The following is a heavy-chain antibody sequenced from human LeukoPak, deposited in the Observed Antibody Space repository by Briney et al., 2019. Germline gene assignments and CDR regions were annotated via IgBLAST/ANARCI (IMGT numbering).Heavy chain of an antibody. CDR2: IYYNGST. CDR3: ERGQSRATMIRGLKPYYYYMEV. CDR1: GGSISSYY. J-gene: IGHJ6*03. D-gene: IGHD3-10*01. V-gene: IGHV4-59*01. Sequence: PSETLSLTCTVSGGSISSYYWRWIRQPPGKGLEWIGYIYYNGSTNYNAYLKSRVTISVDTSKNQSSLKLSSVTAADTAVYYCERGQSRATMIRGLKPYYYYMEVWGKGTTVIVSS.